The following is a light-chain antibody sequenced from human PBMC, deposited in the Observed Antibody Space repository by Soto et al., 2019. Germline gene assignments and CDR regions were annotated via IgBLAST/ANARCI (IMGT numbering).Light chain of an antibody. CDR1: QSVTSSS. V-gene: IGKV3-20*01. J-gene: IGKJ4*01. CDR3: QQYGSSPLT. CDR2: GAS. Sequence: EIVLTQSPGTLSLSPGERATLSCRASQSVTSSSLAWYQQKPGQAPRLLMYGASSRATGIPDRFSGSGSGTDFTLAISRLEPEDFAVYYCQQYGSSPLTFGGGTKVDIK.